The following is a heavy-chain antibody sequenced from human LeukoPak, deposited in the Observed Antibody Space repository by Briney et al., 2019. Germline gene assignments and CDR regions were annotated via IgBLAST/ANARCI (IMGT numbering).Heavy chain of an antibody. V-gene: IGHV1-2*02. J-gene: IGHJ4*02. D-gene: IGHD6-19*01. Sequence: ASVKVSCKASGYTFTGYYMHWVRQAPRQGLEWMGWINPNSGGTNYAQKFQGRVTMTRDTSISTAYMELSRLRSDDTAVYYCAXGXSSXWFYTAVLAFDYWGQGTLVTVSS. CDR2: INPNSGGT. CDR1: GYTFTGYY. CDR3: AXGXSSXWFYTAVLAFDY.